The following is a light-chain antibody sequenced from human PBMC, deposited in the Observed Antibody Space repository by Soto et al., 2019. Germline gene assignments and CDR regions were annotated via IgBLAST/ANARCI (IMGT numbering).Light chain of an antibody. V-gene: IGKV1-5*01. CDR2: DAS. CDR3: QQYHSYYPWT. J-gene: IGKJ1*01. CDR1: RSISSW. Sequence: DIQMTQSPSTLSASVGARLTITCRASRSISSWLAWYQQNPGKPPKLLIYDASSLESGVPSRSSGSRSGTDFSLTITSHQPDDSATYYCQQYHSYYPWTFGQGTKVDIK.